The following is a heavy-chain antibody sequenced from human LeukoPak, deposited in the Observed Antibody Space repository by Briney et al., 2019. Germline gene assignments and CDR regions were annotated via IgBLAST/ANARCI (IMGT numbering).Heavy chain of an antibody. Sequence: PSETLSLTCTVSGYSISSGYYWGWIRQPPGKGLEWIGSIYYSGSTYYNPSLKSRVTISVDTSKNQFSLKLSSVTAADTAVYYCARVTGYVMEDYFDYWGQGTLVTVSS. D-gene: IGHD6-13*01. CDR2: IYYSGST. CDR1: GYSISSGYY. CDR3: ARVTGYVMEDYFDY. V-gene: IGHV4-38-2*02. J-gene: IGHJ4*02.